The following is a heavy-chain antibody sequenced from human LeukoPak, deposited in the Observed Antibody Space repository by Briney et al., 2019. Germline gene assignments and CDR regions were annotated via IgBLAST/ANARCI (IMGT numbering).Heavy chain of an antibody. D-gene: IGHD6-13*01. CDR1: GGSISNYF. V-gene: IGHV4-59*01. Sequence: PSETLSLTCTVSGGSISNYFWSWIRQAPGKGLEYIGFIYYSGNTNYNPSFKSRVTISVDTSKKQFSLKLSSVTAADTAVYYCARDGLSSSNWPFDYWGQGTLVTVSS. CDR2: IYYSGNT. CDR3: ARDGLSSSNWPFDY. J-gene: IGHJ4*02.